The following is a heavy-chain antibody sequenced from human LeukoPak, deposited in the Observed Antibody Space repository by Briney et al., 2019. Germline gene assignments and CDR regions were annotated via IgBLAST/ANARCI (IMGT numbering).Heavy chain of an antibody. CDR1: GYTFTSYG. V-gene: IGHV1-18*01. Sequence: ASVKVSCKASGYTFTSYGISWVRQAPGQGLEWMGWISAYNGNTKYAQKLQGRVTMTTDTSTSTAYMELRSLRSDDTAVYYCARAPQNSVFNMFYYFDYWGQGTLVTVSS. CDR3: ARAPQNSVFNMFYYFDY. CDR2: ISAYNGNT. D-gene: IGHD2-21*01. J-gene: IGHJ4*02.